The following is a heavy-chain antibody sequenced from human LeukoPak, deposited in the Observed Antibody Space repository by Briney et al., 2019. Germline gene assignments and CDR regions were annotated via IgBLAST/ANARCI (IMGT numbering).Heavy chain of an antibody. D-gene: IGHD4-11*01. CDR2: IYYTGSI. CDR3: AKSDSNYLPFDY. Sequence: PSETLSLTCTVSGGSITSSFWSWIRQPPGKGLEWIAYIYYTGSINYNPSLRSRVTISVDTSKNQFSLKLSSVTAADTAVYYCAKSDSNYLPFDYWGQGALVTVSS. J-gene: IGHJ4*02. V-gene: IGHV4-59*01. CDR1: GGSITSSF.